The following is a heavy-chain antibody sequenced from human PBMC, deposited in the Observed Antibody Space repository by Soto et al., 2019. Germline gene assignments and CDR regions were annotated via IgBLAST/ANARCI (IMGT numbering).Heavy chain of an antibody. CDR1: GFTFSTYA. Sequence: EVQLLESGGGLVQPGGSLRLSCVASGFTFSTYAMSWVRQVPGKGLEWVSGVSGSGGSTNHADSVKGRFTVSRDNSKNTLYLQMDSLRAEDTAVYYCACLAWFGDPVPPFDCWGQGTVVLVSS. J-gene: IGHJ4*02. CDR2: VSGSGGST. CDR3: ACLAWFGDPVPPFDC. V-gene: IGHV3-23*01. D-gene: IGHD3-10*01.